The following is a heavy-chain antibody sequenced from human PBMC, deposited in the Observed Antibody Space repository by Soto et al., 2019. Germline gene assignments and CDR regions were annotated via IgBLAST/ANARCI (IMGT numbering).Heavy chain of an antibody. V-gene: IGHV3-53*01. CDR3: AREPVTMVRGVNYYYGMDV. J-gene: IGHJ6*02. CDR1: GFTVSSNY. D-gene: IGHD3-10*01. CDR2: IYSGGST. Sequence: GGSLRLSCAASGFTVSSNYMSWVRQAPGKGLEWVSVIYSGGSTYYADSVKGRFTISRDNSKNTLYLQMNSLRAEDTAVYYCAREPVTMVRGVNYYYGMDVWGQGTTVTGSS.